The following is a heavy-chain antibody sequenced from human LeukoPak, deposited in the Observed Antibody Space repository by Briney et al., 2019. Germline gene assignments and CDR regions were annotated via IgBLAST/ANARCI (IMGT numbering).Heavy chain of an antibody. CDR3: ARGTTVTTLPFDY. D-gene: IGHD4-17*01. CDR2: ISSSSSYI. J-gene: IGHJ4*02. Sequence: GGSLRLSCAASGFTFSSYSMNWVRQAPGKGLEWVSSISSSSSYIYYADSVKGRFTISRDNAKNSLYLQMNSLRAEDTAVYHCARGTTVTTLPFDYWGQGTLVTVSS. V-gene: IGHV3-21*01. CDR1: GFTFSSYS.